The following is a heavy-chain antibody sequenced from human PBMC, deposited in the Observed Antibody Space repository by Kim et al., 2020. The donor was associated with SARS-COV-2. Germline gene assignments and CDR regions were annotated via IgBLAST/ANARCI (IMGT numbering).Heavy chain of an antibody. V-gene: IGHV4-39*07. J-gene: IGHJ4*02. CDR3: ASTLSGIAAAGRVY. CDR2: IYYSGST. CDR1: GGSISSSSYY. D-gene: IGHD6-13*01. Sequence: SETLSLTCTVSGGSISSSSYYWGWIRQPPGKGLEWIGSIYYSGSTYYNPSLKSRVTISVDTSKNQFSLKLSSVTAADTAVYYCASTLSGIAAAGRVYWGQGTLVTVSS.